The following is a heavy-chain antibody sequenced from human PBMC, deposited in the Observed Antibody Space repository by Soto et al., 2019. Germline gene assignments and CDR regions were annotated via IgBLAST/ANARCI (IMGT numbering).Heavy chain of an antibody. D-gene: IGHD2-2*01. CDR1: GGSISSSS. CDR2: IYNNGRT. CDR3: ARARFCTSTSCYHYFDF. J-gene: IGHJ4*02. Sequence: TLSLTCTVSGGSISSSSWSWIRQPPGRGLEWIGYIYNNGRTDYNPSLKSRVTISVDTSKNHFSLKLSSVTPADTAVYYCARARFCTSTSCYHYFDFWGQGTLVTVS. V-gene: IGHV4-59*01.